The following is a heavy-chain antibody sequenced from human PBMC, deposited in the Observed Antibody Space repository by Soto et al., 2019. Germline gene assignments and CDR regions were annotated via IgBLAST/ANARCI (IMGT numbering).Heavy chain of an antibody. CDR3: ARGAWFGEPVGYMDV. V-gene: IGHV3-15*01. Sequence: GGSLRLSCAASGFTFSNAWMSWVRQAPGKGLEWVGRIKSKTDGGTTDYAAPVKGRFTISRDDSKNTLYLQMNSLKTEDTAVYYCARGAWFGEPVGYMDVWGKGTTVTVSS. CDR1: GFTFSNAW. J-gene: IGHJ6*03. D-gene: IGHD3-10*01. CDR2: IKSKTDGGTT.